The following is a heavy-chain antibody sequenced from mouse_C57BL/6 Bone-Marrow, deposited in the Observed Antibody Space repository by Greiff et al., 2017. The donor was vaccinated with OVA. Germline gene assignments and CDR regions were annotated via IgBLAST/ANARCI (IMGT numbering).Heavy chain of an antibody. D-gene: IGHD1-1*01. J-gene: IGHJ4*01. V-gene: IGHV5-4*01. Sequence: EVQVVESGGGLVKPGGSLKLSCAASGFTFSSYAMSWVRQTPEKRLEWVATISDGGSYTYYPDNVKGRFTISRDNAKNNLYLQMSHLKSEDTAMYYCARGGTVVARYYAMDYWGQGTSVTVSS. CDR3: ARGGTVVARYYAMDY. CDR2: ISDGGSYT. CDR1: GFTFSSYA.